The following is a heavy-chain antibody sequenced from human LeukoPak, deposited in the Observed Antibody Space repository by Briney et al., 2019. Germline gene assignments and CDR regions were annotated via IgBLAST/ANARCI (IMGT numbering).Heavy chain of an antibody. V-gene: IGHV1-2*02. J-gene: IGHJ5*02. CDR2: IYPNNGGT. CDR3: TADLQRLRFEN. Sequence: ASVKVSCKASGYIFTNLYMHWMRQAPRQGLEWIGWIYPNNGGTNYAQKFQGRVSMTSDTSISTAYMELTRLTSDDTAVYYCTADLQRLRFENWGQGTLVTVSS. CDR1: GYIFTNLY.